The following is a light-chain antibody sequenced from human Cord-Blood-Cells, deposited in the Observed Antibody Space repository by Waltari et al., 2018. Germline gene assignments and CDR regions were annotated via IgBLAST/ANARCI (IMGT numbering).Light chain of an antibody. CDR2: EGS. Sequence: QSALTQPASVSGSPGQSITISCTGTSSDVGSYNLVPWYQQHPGKAPKLMIYEGSKRPSGVSNRFSGSKSGNTASLTFSGLQAEDEADYYCCSYAGSSTWVFGGGTKLTVL. J-gene: IGLJ3*02. CDR1: SSDVGSYNL. CDR3: CSYAGSSTWV. V-gene: IGLV2-23*01.